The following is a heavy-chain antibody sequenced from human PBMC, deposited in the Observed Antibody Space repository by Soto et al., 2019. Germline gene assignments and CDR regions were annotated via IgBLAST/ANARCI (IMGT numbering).Heavy chain of an antibody. V-gene: IGHV3-30-3*01. Sequence: GGSLLLSCKSSVFTFNIYAMHWVRQAPGKGLEWVAVMSSDGTNKYYTDSVKGRFTISRDNSKNTLFLRMNSLRAQDTAVYYCARETPHERYFNYYYGMDVWGQGTTVTAP. CDR1: VFTFNIYA. CDR3: ARETPHERYFNYYYGMDV. CDR2: MSSDGTNK. D-gene: IGHD1-1*01. J-gene: IGHJ6*02.